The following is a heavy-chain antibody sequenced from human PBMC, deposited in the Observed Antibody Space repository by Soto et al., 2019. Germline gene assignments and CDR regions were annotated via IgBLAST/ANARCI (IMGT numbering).Heavy chain of an antibody. V-gene: IGHV1-18*04. Sequence: QVQLVQSGAELKKPGASVKVSCKASGYTFTNHGISWVRQAPGQGLEWVGWVSGYNDKTKSAQKFQGRVTMTTDTSTNTAYMELRSLRSDDTAVDFCARDFYPVAYFFDYWGQGTLVTVSS. CDR3: ARDFYPVAYFFDY. CDR2: VSGYNDKT. D-gene: IGHD2-21*01. CDR1: GYTFTNHG. J-gene: IGHJ4*02.